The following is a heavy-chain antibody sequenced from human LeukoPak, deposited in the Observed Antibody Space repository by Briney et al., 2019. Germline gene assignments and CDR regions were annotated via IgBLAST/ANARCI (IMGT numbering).Heavy chain of an antibody. Sequence: PSETVSLTCTVSGGSISSRGYYWSWIRQHPGKGLEWIGYIYYSGSTYYNPSLKSRVTISVDTSKNQFSLKLSSVTAADTAVYFCATWGITGTTEIDYWGQGTLVTVSS. CDR2: IYYSGST. J-gene: IGHJ4*02. CDR3: ATWGITGTTEIDY. CDR1: GGSISSRGYY. V-gene: IGHV4-31*03. D-gene: IGHD1-20*01.